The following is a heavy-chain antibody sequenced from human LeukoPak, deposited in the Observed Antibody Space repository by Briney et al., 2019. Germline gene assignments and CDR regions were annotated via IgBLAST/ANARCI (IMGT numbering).Heavy chain of an antibody. Sequence: SETLSLTCTVSGGSISSSSYYWGWIRQPPGKGLEWIGSIYYSGSTYYNPSLKSRVTIGVDSSKNQFSLKLTSVTAVDTAVYYCARFQYGSGYNDYWGQGTLVTVSS. CDR1: GGSISSSSYY. V-gene: IGHV4-39*07. D-gene: IGHD3-10*01. J-gene: IGHJ4*02. CDR2: IYYSGST. CDR3: ARFQYGSGYNDY.